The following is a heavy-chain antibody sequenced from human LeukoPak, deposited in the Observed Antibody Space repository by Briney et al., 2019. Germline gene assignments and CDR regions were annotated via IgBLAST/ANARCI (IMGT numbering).Heavy chain of an antibody. Sequence: SETLSLTCTVSGGSINFYHWSWIRQHPGKGLDWIGYIYYSGSTYYNPSPKSRVTISVDTSKNQFSLNLSSVTAADTAVYYCTRDRGAAAGIFDYWGQGTLVTVSS. J-gene: IGHJ4*02. D-gene: IGHD6-13*01. V-gene: IGHV4-31*03. CDR1: GGSINFYH. CDR3: TRDRGAAAGIFDY. CDR2: IYYSGST.